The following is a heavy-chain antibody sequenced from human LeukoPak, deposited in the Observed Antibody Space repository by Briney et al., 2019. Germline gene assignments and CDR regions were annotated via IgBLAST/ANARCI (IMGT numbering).Heavy chain of an antibody. D-gene: IGHD3-16*02. V-gene: IGHV3-7*03. CDR3: AKAEGAFGGVIFGYYFDY. CDR1: GFTFDDYG. CDR2: INQDGSEK. Sequence: GGSLRLSCAASGFTFDDYGMSWVRQAPGKGLEWVANINQDGSEKYYVDSVKGRFTISRDNAKNSLYLQMNSLRAEDTALYYCAKAEGAFGGVIFGYYFDYWGQGTLVTVSS. J-gene: IGHJ4*02.